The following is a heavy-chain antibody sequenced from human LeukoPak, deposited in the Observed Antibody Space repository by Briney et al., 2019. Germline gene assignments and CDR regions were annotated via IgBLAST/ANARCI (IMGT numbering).Heavy chain of an antibody. Sequence: ASVKVSCKASGYTFTSYGISWVRQAPGQGLEWMGWISAYNGNTNYAQKLQGRVTMTTDTSTSTAYMELRSLRSDDTAVYYCARERSSSWYGGMDVWGQGTTVTVSS. CDR1: GYTFTSYG. CDR3: ARERSSSWYGGMDV. J-gene: IGHJ6*02. CDR2: ISAYNGNT. V-gene: IGHV1-18*01. D-gene: IGHD6-13*01.